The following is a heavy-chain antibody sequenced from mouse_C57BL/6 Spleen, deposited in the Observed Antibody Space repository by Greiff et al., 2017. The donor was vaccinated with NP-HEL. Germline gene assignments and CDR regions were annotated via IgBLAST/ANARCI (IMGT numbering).Heavy chain of an antibody. Sequence: VHLVESGPGLVAPSQSLSITCTVSGFSLTSYAISWVRQPPGKGLEWLGVIWTGGGTNYNSALKSRLSISKDNSKSQVFLKMNSLQTDDTARYYCARFITTVVAPRYFDVWGTGTTVTVSS. CDR3: ARFITTVVAPRYFDV. CDR1: GFSLTSYA. CDR2: IWTGGGT. D-gene: IGHD1-1*01. V-gene: IGHV2-9-1*01. J-gene: IGHJ1*03.